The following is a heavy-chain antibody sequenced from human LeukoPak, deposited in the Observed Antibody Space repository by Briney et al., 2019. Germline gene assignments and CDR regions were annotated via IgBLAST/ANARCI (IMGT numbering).Heavy chain of an antibody. CDR2: ITRSGGTI. D-gene: IGHD4-17*01. J-gene: IGHJ4*02. CDR3: ARGPASDFTVTYFDY. V-gene: IGHV3-48*03. Sequence: PGGSLRLSCAASGFTFTSHEMNWVRQAPGKGLEWVSYITRSGGTIYYADSVKGRFTISRDNAKNSLYLQMNSLRAEDTAVYYCARGPASDFTVTYFDYWGQGTLVTVSS. CDR1: GFTFTSHE.